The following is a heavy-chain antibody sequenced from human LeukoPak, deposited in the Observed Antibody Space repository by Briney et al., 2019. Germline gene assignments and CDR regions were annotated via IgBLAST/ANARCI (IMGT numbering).Heavy chain of an antibody. V-gene: IGHV4-30-4*01. CDR3: ATDRHYYGSGTYSFDY. CDR2: ISYTGST. J-gene: IGHJ4*02. CDR1: GDSISSGEYY. D-gene: IGHD3-10*01. Sequence: SQTLSLTCTVSGDSISSGEYYWSWIRQPPGKGLEWIGYISYTGSTYYNPSLKSRVAISADTSKNQFSLRLTSVTAADTAVYYCATDRHYYGSGTYSFDYWGQGTLVTVSS.